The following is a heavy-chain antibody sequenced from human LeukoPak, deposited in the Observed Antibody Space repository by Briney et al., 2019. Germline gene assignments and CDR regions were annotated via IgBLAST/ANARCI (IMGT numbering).Heavy chain of an antibody. CDR3: ARVGFIAAAGTLDY. V-gene: IGHV4-31*03. Sequence: SETLSLTCTVSGGSISSGGYYWSWIRQHPGTGLEWIGYIYYSGSTYYNPSLKSRVTISVDTSKNQFSLKLSSVTAADTAVYYCARVGFIAAAGTLDYWGQGTLVTVSS. J-gene: IGHJ4*02. CDR1: GGSISSGGYY. D-gene: IGHD6-13*01. CDR2: IYYSGST.